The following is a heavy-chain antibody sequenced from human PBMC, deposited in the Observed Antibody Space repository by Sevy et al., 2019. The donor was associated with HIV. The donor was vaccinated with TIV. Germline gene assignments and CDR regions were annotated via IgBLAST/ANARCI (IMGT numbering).Heavy chain of an antibody. CDR3: AKVHRYCSGGSCLYYFDY. Sequence: GGSLRLSCAASGFTFSSYAMSWVRQAPGKGLERVSAISGSGGSTYYADSVKGRFTISRDNSKNTLYLQMNSLRAEDTAVYYCAKVHRYCSGGSCLYYFDYWGQGTLVTVSS. CDR2: ISGSGGST. CDR1: GFTFSSYA. V-gene: IGHV3-23*01. D-gene: IGHD2-15*01. J-gene: IGHJ4*02.